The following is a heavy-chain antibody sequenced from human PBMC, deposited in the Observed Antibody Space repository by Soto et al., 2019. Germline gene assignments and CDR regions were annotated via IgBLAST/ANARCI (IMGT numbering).Heavy chain of an antibody. CDR3: AKDSGSYGLDY. CDR1: GGSISSGAYY. J-gene: IGHJ4*02. CDR2: IYVSGST. V-gene: IGHV4-31*03. Sequence: SETLSLTCTVSGGSISSGAYYWSWIRQHPGKGLEWIGYIYVSGSTYYNPSLKSRVTISVETSKNQFSRKLYPVTAADTAVYYCAKDSGSYGLDYWGQGTLVTVSS. D-gene: IGHD1-26*01.